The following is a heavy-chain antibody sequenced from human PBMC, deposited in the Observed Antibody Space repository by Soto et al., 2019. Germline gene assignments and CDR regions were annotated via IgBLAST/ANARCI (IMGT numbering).Heavy chain of an antibody. J-gene: IGHJ6*02. CDR3: ATGLMTTVAIINGSPYYYYYGMDV. CDR2: FDPEDGET. V-gene: IGHV1-24*01. Sequence: AAVKVSCKVSGYTLTELSMHWVRQAPGKGLEWMGGFDPEDGETIYAQKFQGRVTMTEDTSTDTAYMELSSLRSEDTAVYYCATGLMTTVAIINGSPYYYYYGMDVWGQGTTVTVSS. CDR1: GYTLTELS. D-gene: IGHD4-17*01.